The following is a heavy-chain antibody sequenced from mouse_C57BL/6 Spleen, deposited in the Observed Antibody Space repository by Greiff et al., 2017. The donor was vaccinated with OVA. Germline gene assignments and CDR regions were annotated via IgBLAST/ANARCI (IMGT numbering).Heavy chain of an antibody. CDR1: GYAFSSYW. CDR3: ARGDLLPPDY. V-gene: IGHV1-80*01. J-gene: IGHJ2*01. Sequence: QVHVKQSGAELVKPGASVKISCKASGYAFSSYWMNWVKQRPGKGLEWIGQIYPGDGDPNYNGKFKGKATLTADKSSSTAYMQLSSLTSEDSAVYFCARGDLLPPDYWGQGTTLTVSS. CDR2: IYPGDGDP. D-gene: IGHD1-1*01.